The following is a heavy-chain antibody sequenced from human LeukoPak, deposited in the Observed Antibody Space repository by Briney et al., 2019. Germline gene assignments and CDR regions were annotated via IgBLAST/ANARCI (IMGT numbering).Heavy chain of an antibody. CDR3: ARDQGGDSYGYALFWPMDV. J-gene: IGHJ6*04. D-gene: IGHD5-18*01. Sequence: SQILSLTCTVSGGSISSGDYYWSWIRQPPGKGLEWIGYIYYSGTTYYNPSLKNRVTISVDTSRNQFSLSLSSVTAADTAVYYCARDQGGDSYGYALFWPMDVWGKGTTVTVSS. V-gene: IGHV4-30-4*08. CDR2: IYYSGTT. CDR1: GGSISSGDYY.